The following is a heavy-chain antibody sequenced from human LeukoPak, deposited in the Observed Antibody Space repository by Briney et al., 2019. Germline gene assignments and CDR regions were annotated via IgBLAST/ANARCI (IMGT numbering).Heavy chain of an antibody. V-gene: IGHV1-18*01. CDR3: ASAPRLAAVTPFDF. CDR1: GYSFTSFA. D-gene: IGHD6-19*01. J-gene: IGHJ4*02. Sequence: GASVKVSCKTSGYSFTSFAISWARQAPGLGLEWLGWINTYNGDTKYAQRLQDRVTMTTDTSTTTAYMELRSLTSDDTAVYYCASAPRLAAVTPFDFWGQGTLVTVSS. CDR2: INTYNGDT.